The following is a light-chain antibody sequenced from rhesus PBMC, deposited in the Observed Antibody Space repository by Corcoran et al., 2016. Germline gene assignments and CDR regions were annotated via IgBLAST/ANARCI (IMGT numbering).Light chain of an antibody. J-gene: IGKJ2*01. V-gene: IGKV1-94*01. CDR3: LQDYTTPYT. Sequence: DIQMTQSPSSLSASEGDRVTVTCRASQGINKELSWFQQKPGEAPTLLIFAASTLQTGVSSRFSGSGSVTDYTLTISSLPPEDVATYYCLQDYTTPYTFGQGTKVEIK. CDR2: AAS. CDR1: QGINKE.